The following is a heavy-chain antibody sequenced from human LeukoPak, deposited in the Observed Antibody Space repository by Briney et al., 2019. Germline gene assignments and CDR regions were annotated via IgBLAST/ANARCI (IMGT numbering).Heavy chain of an antibody. V-gene: IGHV3-7*01. D-gene: IGHD5-12*01. Sequence: GGSPRLSCAASGFTFSTYWMKWVRQAPGKGLEWVASIKEDGSDKYYVDSVKGRCSISRDNAKNSLYLKMNSLRTDDTAVYYCAKGGHFNFDYWGQGTLVTVSS. CDR3: AKGGHFNFDY. J-gene: IGHJ4*02. CDR2: IKEDGSDK. CDR1: GFTFSTYW.